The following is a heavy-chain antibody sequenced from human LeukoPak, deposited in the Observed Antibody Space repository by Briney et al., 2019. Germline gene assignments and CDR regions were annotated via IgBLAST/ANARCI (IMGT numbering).Heavy chain of an antibody. V-gene: IGHV5-51*01. CDR3: ATHRTPDWYGARDAFDF. CDR2: MYPDDSDT. CDR1: GYNFRNYW. J-gene: IGHJ3*01. D-gene: IGHD3-10*01. Sequence: GESLKISCKGSGYNFRNYWIGWVRQMPGKGLEWMGIMYPDDSDTRYNPSFQGQVTISADRSTNTAYLEWSSLKASDTAMYFCATHRTPDWYGARDAFDFWGQGTMVTVSS.